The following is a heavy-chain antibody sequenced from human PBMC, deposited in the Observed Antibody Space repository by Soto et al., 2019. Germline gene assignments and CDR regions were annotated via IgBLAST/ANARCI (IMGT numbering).Heavy chain of an antibody. Sequence: QLQLQESGPGLVKPSETLSLTCTVSGGSISSSSYYWGWIRQPPGKGLEWIGSIYYSGSTYYNPSLKSLVIVAVDPSKDHSSLNLSSVTGTATAVYYSARRDGDNPGLGYFDHGGRDTLVTVAA. J-gene: IGHJ2*01. CDR1: GGSISSSSYY. V-gene: IGHV4-39*02. CDR2: IYYSGST. D-gene: IGHD4-17*01. CDR3: ARRDGDNPGLGYFDH.